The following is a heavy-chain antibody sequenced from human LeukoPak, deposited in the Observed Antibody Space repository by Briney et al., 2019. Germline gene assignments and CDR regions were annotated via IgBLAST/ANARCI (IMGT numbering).Heavy chain of an antibody. CDR1: GFTVSSNY. CDR3: AKDPDCTSGICYTFFDY. CDR2: IYSCGST. J-gene: IGHJ4*02. D-gene: IGHD2-8*01. Sequence: GGSLRLSCAASGFTVSSNYMSWDRQAPGKGLGWVSVIYSCGSTYYADSVKGRFTISRDNSKNTLYLQMNSLRAEDTAVYYCAKDPDCTSGICYTFFDYWGQGTLVTVSS. V-gene: IGHV3-66*01.